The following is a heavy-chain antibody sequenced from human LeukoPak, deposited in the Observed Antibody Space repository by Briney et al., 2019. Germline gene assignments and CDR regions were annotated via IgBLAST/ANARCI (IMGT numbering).Heavy chain of an antibody. CDR3: AELGITMVGGV. J-gene: IGHJ6*04. D-gene: IGHD3-10*02. CDR1: GFTFSSYW. Sequence: PGGPLRLSCAASGFTFSSYWMHWVRQAPGKGLEWVSSISSSSSYIYYTDSAKGRFTISRDNAKNSLYLQMNSLRAEDTAVYYCAELGITMVGGVWGKGTTVTISS. V-gene: IGHV3-21*01. CDR2: ISSSSSYI.